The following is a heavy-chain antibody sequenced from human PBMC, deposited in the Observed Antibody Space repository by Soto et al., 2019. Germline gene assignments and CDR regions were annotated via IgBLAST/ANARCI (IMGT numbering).Heavy chain of an antibody. V-gene: IGHV3-21*01. CDR1: GFTFSSYS. D-gene: IGHD6-13*01. J-gene: IGHJ5*02. CDR2: ISSSSSYI. CDR3: ARFEQQLENWFDP. Sequence: GGSLRLSCAASGFTFSSYSMNWVRHAPGKGLEWVSSISSSSSYIYYADSVKGRFTISRDNAKNSLYLQMNSLRAEDTAVYYCARFEQQLENWFDPWGQGTLVTVSS.